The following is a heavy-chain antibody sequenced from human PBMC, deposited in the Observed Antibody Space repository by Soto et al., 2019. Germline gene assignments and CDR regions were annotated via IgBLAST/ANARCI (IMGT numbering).Heavy chain of an antibody. CDR1: GGTFSSYA. D-gene: IGHD2-15*01. V-gene: IGHV1-69*13. CDR2: IIPIFGTA. CDR3: ARGRGAAKVYYYGMDV. Sequence: SVKVYCKASGGTFSSYAISWGRQAPGQGLEWMGGIIPIFGTANYAQKFQGRVTITADESTSTAYMELSSLRSEDTAVYYCARGRGAAKVYYYGMDVWGQGTTVTVSS. J-gene: IGHJ6*02.